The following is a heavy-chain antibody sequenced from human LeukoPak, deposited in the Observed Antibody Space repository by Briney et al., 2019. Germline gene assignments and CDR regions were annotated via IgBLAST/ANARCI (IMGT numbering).Heavy chain of an antibody. D-gene: IGHD2-2*01. CDR2: IYYSGST. CDR1: GGSISSYY. Sequence: SETLSLTCTVSGGSISSYYWSWIRQPPGKGLEWIGYIYYSGSTNYNPSLKSRVTISVDTSKNQFSLKLSSVTAADTAVYYCAKEVVPAAMLDYWGQGTLVTVSS. CDR3: AKEVVPAAMLDY. V-gene: IGHV4-59*01. J-gene: IGHJ4*02.